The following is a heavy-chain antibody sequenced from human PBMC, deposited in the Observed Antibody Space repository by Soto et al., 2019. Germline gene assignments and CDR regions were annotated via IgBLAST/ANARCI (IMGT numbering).Heavy chain of an antibody. V-gene: IGHV4-39*01. D-gene: IGHD5-12*01. CDR1: GGSISSSSYY. CDR3: ARRGGVATNAFDI. Sequence: SETLSLTCTVSGGSISSSSYYWGWIRQPPGKGLEWIGIIYYSGSTYYNPSLKSRVTISVETSRNQFSLKLSSVTAAGTAVYYCARRGGVATNAFDIWGQGTMVTVSS. CDR2: IYYSGST. J-gene: IGHJ3*02.